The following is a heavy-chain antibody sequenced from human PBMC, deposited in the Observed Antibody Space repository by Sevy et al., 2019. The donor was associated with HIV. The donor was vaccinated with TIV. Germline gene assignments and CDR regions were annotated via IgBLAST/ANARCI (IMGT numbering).Heavy chain of an antibody. CDR1: GFTFSDFY. CDR2: ISDSDHIK. J-gene: IGHJ4*02. D-gene: IGHD3-16*01. CDR3: VRGGGRIHDFDY. V-gene: IGHV3-11*01. Sequence: GGSLRLSCAASGFTFSDFYMSWIRQAPGKGLEWVSYISDSDHIKHYEDSVKGRFLISRDNAHNTVHLQMNSLTAEDTADYYCVRGGGRIHDFDYWGRGTLVTVSS.